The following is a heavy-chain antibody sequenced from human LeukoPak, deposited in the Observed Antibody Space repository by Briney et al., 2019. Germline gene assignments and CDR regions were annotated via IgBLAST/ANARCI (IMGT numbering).Heavy chain of an antibody. CDR1: GDSISNYH. D-gene: IGHD3-10*01. CDR3: ARERLGFRVDV. CDR2: INTSGNT. J-gene: IGHJ6*04. V-gene: IGHV4-4*07. Sequence: SETLSLTCTVSGDSISNYHWTWIRQSAGKGLQWIGRINTSGNTNYNPYLKSRATMSLDTSKNQFSLNLSSVTAADTAVYYCARERLGFRVDVWGKGTTVTVSS.